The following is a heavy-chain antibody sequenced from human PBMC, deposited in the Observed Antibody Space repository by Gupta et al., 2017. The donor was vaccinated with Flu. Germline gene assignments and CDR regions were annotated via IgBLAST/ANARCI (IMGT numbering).Heavy chain of an antibody. J-gene: IGHJ4*02. V-gene: IGHV2-26*01. CDR3: ARIRVEMATIGAGGQLLSPFDY. D-gene: IGHD3-16*01. CDR2: IFSTDEK. CDR1: GFSLSNTRMG. Sequence: QVTLKESGPVLVKPTETLTLTCTVSGFSLSNTRMGVSWIRQPPGKALEWLAHIFSTDEKSYSTSLKSRLTISKDTSKNQVVLTMTNMNPVDTAAYYCARIRVEMATIGAGGQLLSPFDYWGQGTLVTVSS.